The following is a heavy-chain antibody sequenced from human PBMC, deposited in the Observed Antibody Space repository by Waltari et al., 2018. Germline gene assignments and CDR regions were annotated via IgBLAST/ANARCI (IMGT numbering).Heavy chain of an antibody. CDR3: ARDSYCGGDCYWYEN. J-gene: IGHJ4*02. CDR2: ISSSSSYI. V-gene: IGHV3-21*01. CDR1: GFTFSSYS. Sequence: EVQLVESGGGLVKPGGSLRLSCAASGFTFSSYSLTWVRQAPGKGLEWVSSISSSSSYIYYADSVKGRFTISRDNAKNSLYLQMNSLRAEDTAVYYCARDSYCGGDCYWYENWGQGTLVTVSS. D-gene: IGHD2-21*01.